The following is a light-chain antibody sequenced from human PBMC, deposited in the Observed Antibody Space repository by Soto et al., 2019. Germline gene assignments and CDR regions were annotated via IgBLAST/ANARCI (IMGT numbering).Light chain of an antibody. V-gene: IGKV3-11*01. Sequence: EIVLTQSPATLSLSPGERATLACRASQSLFSYLAWFQQKPGQAPRLLIYDASNRATGIPARVSGSGSGTDFTLTISSLEPEEFASYYCQQRRNLPWTFGPGTKVDIK. CDR1: QSLFSY. J-gene: IGKJ3*01. CDR3: QQRRNLPWT. CDR2: DAS.